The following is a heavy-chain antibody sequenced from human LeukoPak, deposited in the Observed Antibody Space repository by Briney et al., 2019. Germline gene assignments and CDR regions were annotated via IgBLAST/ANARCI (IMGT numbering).Heavy chain of an antibody. CDR1: GYTFTSYG. D-gene: IGHD6-13*01. V-gene: IGHV1-18*01. CDR2: ISAYNGNT. Sequence: GASVKVSCKASGYTFTSYGISWVRQAPGQGLEWMGWISAYNGNTNYAQKLQGRVTMTTDTSTSTVYMELRSLRSDDTAVYYCARYAYSSSWSLKNYYFDYWGQGTLVTVSS. J-gene: IGHJ4*02. CDR3: ARYAYSSSWSLKNYYFDY.